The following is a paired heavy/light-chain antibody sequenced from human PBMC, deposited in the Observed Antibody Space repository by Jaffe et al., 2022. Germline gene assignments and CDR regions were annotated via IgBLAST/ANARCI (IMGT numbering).Heavy chain of an antibody. CDR3: AKDGGGSFDY. J-gene: IGHJ4*02. D-gene: IGHD3-16*01. Sequence: QVQLVESGGGVVQPGGSLRLSCAASGFTFSGYDMYWVRQAPGKGLDWVTFIYYDGSQEDYTESVKGRFTISRDNSKNTLYLQMNSLRTEDTAVYYCAKDGGGSFDYWGQGTLVTVSS. CDR2: IYYDGSQE. CDR1: GFTFSGYD. V-gene: IGHV3-30*02.
Light chain of an antibody. CDR1: QSLLHSDGNTY. J-gene: IGKJ1*01. CDR3: MQGTNWPWT. CDR2: KVS. Sequence: DVVLTQSPLSLPVTLGQPASISCRSSQSLLHSDGNTYLNWFQQRPGQSPRRLIYKVSKRDSGVPDRFSGSGSGTDFTLKISRVEAEDVGVYYCMQGTNWPWTFGQGTKVEIQ. V-gene: IGKV2-30*02.